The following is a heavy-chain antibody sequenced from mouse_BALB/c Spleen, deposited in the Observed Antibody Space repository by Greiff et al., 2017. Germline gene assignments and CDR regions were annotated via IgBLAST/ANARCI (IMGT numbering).Heavy chain of an antibody. CDR1: GYSFTGYF. D-gene: IGHD2-4*01. CDR2: INPYNGDT. V-gene: IGHV1-37*01. Sequence: EVMLVESGPELVKPGASVKISCKASGYSFTGYFMNWVKQSHGKSLEWIGRINPYNGDTFYNQKFKGKATLTVDKSSSTAHMELLSLTSEDSAVYYCGRSVYYDYDEGDWYFDVWGAGTTVTVSS. CDR3: GRSVYYDYDEGDWYFDV. J-gene: IGHJ1*01.